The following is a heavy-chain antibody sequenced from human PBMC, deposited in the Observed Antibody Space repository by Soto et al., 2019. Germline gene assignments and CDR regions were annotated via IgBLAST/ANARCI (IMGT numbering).Heavy chain of an antibody. CDR3: ASLHGDFGVYGMDV. CDR2: IIPIFGTA. CDR1: GGTFSSYA. D-gene: IGHD3-3*01. J-gene: IGHJ6*02. V-gene: IGHV1-69*01. Sequence: QVQLVQSGAEVKKPGSSVKVSCKASGGTFSSYAISWVRQAPGQGLEGMGGIIPIFGTANYAQKFQGRVTITADESTSTAYMELSSLRSEDTAVYYCASLHGDFGVYGMDVWGQGTTVTVSS.